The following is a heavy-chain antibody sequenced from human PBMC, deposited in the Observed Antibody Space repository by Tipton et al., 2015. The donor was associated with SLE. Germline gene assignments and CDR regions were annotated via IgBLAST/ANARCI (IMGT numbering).Heavy chain of an antibody. Sequence: QSGPEVKTPGASVTISCKTYGFSFISDAISWVRQAPGQGLEWMGCIRTYTGNSYYTESLQGRLTLTRDTYTNTAYMDLGSLRSDDTAIYYCARDLGDRFDFWGQGTRVTVSS. D-gene: IGHD4-17*01. CDR2: IRTYTGNS. V-gene: IGHV1-18*01. J-gene: IGHJ4*02. CDR1: GFSFISDA. CDR3: ARDLGDRFDF.